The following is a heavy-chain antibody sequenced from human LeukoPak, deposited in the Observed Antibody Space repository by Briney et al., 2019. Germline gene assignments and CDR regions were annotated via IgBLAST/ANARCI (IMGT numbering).Heavy chain of an antibody. CDR1: GFTFSNYA. CDR2: ISPRGTTR. CDR3: ASFSIRTGAYYLDV. V-gene: IGHV3-48*04. Sequence: GGSLRLSCAASGFTFSNYAMNWVRQAPGKGLEWVSHISPRGTTRYYADSVKGRFTISRDNAKNSLYLKMSSLRVEDSAVYYCASFSIRTGAYYLDVWGKGTTVAVSS. D-gene: IGHD2/OR15-2a*01. J-gene: IGHJ6*03.